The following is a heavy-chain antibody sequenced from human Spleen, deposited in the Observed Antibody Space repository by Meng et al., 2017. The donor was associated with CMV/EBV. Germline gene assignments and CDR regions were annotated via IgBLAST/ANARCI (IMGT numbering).Heavy chain of an antibody. V-gene: IGHV1-2*02. CDR3: ALGIAVAGTPFDY. CDR1: GYTFTGYY. CDR2: INPNSGGT. Sequence: SVKVSCKASGYTFTGYYMHWVRQAPGQGLEWMGWINPNSGGTNYAQKFQGRVTMTRDTSISTAYMELSRLRSDDTAVYYCALGIAVAGTPFDYWGQGTLVTVSS. J-gene: IGHJ4*02. D-gene: IGHD6-19*01.